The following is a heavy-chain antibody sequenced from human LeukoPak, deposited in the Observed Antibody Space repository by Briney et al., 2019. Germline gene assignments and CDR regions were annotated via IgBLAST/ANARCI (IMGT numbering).Heavy chain of an antibody. CDR3: ARDDA. J-gene: IGHJ5*02. Sequence: GRSLRLSCAVSGFTFSDYGMQWVRQAPGKGLEWVAVIWYDGSNKNYADSVKGRFTISRDNSKNTLYLQMNSLRVKDTAVYYCARDDAWGQGTLVTVSS. V-gene: IGHV3-33*01. CDR2: IWYDGSNK. CDR1: GFTFSDYG.